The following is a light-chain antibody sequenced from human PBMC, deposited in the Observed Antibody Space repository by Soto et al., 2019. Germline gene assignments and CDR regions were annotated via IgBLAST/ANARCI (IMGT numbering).Light chain of an antibody. CDR3: SSYTSRSLDV. CDR2: DVS. J-gene: IGLJ2*01. V-gene: IGLV2-14*01. Sequence: QSALTQPASVSGSPGQSVTISCTGTSSDVGGYNYVSWYQQHPGKAPKLMIYDVSNRPSGVSNRFSGYNSGNTASLTISLLQAEDEADYYCSSYTSRSLDVFGGGTKLTVL. CDR1: SSDVGGYNY.